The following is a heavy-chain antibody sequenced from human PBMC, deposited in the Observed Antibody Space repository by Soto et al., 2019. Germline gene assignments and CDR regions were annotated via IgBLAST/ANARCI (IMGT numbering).Heavy chain of an antibody. J-gene: IGHJ5*02. D-gene: IGHD3-22*01. V-gene: IGHV1-69*13. CDR1: GGTFSSYA. CDR3: ARDHDSSGSRGFDP. Sequence: ASVKVSGKASGGTFSSYAISWVRQAPGQGLEWMGGIIPIFGTANYAQKFQGRVTITADESTGTAYMELSSLRSEDTAVYYCARDHDSSGSRGFDPWGQGTLVTVSS. CDR2: IIPIFGTA.